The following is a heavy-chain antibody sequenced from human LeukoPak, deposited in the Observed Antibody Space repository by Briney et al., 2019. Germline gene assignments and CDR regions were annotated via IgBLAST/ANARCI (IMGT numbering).Heavy chain of an antibody. D-gene: IGHD2-2*01. CDR2: IYCSGST. J-gene: IGHJ4*02. Sequence: SETLSLTCTVSGGSISSSSYYWGWIRQPPGKGLEWIGSIYCSGSTYYNPSLKSRVTISVDTSKNQFSLKLSSVTAADTAVYYCARSCSSTSCLGLLDYWGQGTLVTVSS. CDR1: GGSISSSSYY. V-gene: IGHV4-39*07. CDR3: ARSCSSTSCLGLLDY.